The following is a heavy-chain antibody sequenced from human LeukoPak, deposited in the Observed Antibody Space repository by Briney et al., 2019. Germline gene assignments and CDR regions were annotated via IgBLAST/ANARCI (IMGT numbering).Heavy chain of an antibody. Sequence: PGGSLRLSCAASGFTFGSYAMYWVRQAPGKGLEWVSGISGSGGSTFYADSVKGRFTISRDNSENTVYLQMNSLRADDTAVYYCATKVVGATRVYYYYGMDVWGQGTTVTVSS. D-gene: IGHD1-26*01. V-gene: IGHV3-23*01. CDR1: GFTFGSYA. J-gene: IGHJ6*02. CDR3: ATKVVGATRVYYYYGMDV. CDR2: ISGSGGST.